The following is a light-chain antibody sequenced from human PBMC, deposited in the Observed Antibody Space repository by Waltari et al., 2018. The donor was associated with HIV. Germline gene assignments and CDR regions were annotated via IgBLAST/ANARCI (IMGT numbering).Light chain of an antibody. CDR2: WAS. Sequence: DIVLTQSPDSLAVSLGERATLPRKPSQSVLSSSDNNNYLVWYQQKPGQPPKLLISWASTRESGVPDRFSGSGSGTDFTLTISSLQAEDVAVYYCQQCYATPLTFGGGTKVEIK. CDR3: QQCYATPLT. V-gene: IGKV4-1*01. J-gene: IGKJ4*01. CDR1: QSVLSSSDNNNY.